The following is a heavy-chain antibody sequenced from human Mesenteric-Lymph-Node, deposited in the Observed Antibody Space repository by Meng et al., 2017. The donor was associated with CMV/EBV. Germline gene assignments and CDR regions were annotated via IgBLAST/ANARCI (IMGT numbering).Heavy chain of an antibody. J-gene: IGHJ6*02. CDR1: GFTVSSNY. D-gene: IGHD3-10*01. Sequence: GGSLRLSCAASGFTVSSNYMSWVRQAPGKGLEWMAVISYDGTTKYYADSVKGRFTISRDNSKNTLYLQMNSLRVEDTAIYYCTRASNSSPRDTGTYYYYSMDVWGQGTTVTVSS. V-gene: IGHV3-30-3*01. CDR3: TRASNSSPRDTGTYYYYSMDV. CDR2: ISYDGTTK.